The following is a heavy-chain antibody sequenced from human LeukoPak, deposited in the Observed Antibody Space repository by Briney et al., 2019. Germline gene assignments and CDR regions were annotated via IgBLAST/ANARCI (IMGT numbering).Heavy chain of an antibody. V-gene: IGHV3-48*01. Sequence: PGGSLRLSCAASGFTFSSYSMNWVRQAPGKGLEWVSYISSSSSTIYYADSVKGRFTISRDNAKNPLYLQMNSLRAEDTAVYYCARDSDGDYFDYWGQGTLVTVSS. J-gene: IGHJ4*02. D-gene: IGHD3-16*01. CDR3: ARDSDGDYFDY. CDR1: GFTFSSYS. CDR2: ISSSSSTI.